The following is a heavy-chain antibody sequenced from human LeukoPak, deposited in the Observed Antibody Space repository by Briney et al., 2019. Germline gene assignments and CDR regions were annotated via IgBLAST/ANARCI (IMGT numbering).Heavy chain of an antibody. Sequence: GGSLRLSCAASGFIFSDYAMSWVRQAPGRGLEWVSTINNYGDNTYYADSVKGRFTISRDRSKNTLYLQMSSLRAEDTAIYYCARESSVFYRGFDYWGQGTLVTVSS. J-gene: IGHJ4*02. D-gene: IGHD5/OR15-5a*01. CDR2: INNYGDNT. CDR1: GFIFSDYA. CDR3: ARESSVFYRGFDY. V-gene: IGHV3-23*01.